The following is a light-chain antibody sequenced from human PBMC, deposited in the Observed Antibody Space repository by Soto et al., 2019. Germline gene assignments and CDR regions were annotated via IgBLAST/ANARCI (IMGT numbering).Light chain of an antibody. CDR1: QSISSSY. CDR2: GAS. J-gene: IGKJ1*01. Sequence: IVLTQSPGTLSLSPGGRATLSCRASQSISSSYLAWYQQKPGQAPRLLIYGASSGATAIPDRFSGSGSGTDFTLTISRLEPEDSAVYYCQQYDDSPGTFGQGTKVEIK. CDR3: QQYDDSPGT. V-gene: IGKV3-20*01.